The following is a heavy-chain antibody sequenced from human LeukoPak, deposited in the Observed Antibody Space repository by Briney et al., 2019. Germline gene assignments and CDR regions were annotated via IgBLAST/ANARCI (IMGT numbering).Heavy chain of an antibody. CDR1: GFTFSSFA. CDR3: AKDHSSYDILTGYPLT. V-gene: IGHV3-23*01. D-gene: IGHD3-9*01. J-gene: IGHJ5*02. Sequence: PGGSLRLSCAASGFTFSSFAMTWGRQPQGQGLEWVSTINNSADSTYYGDSVKGRFTISRDNSKNTLYLQMNSLRAEDTAVYYCAKDHSSYDILTGYPLTWGQGTLVTVSS. CDR2: INNSADST.